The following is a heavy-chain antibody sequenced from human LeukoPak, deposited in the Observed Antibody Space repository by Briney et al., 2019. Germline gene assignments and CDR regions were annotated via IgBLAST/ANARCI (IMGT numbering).Heavy chain of an antibody. CDR2: IYDGRNT. D-gene: IGHD1-26*01. J-gene: IGHJ4*02. V-gene: IGHV4-59*08. CDR3: ARGPLGRFDY. Sequence: SETLSLTCTVSGGSITIHYWSWIRQPPGKGLEWIGYIYDGRNTNYNPSLKSRVTISVDTSKNQFSLKLSSVTAADTAVYYCARGPLGRFDYWGQGTLVTVSS. CDR1: GGSITIHY.